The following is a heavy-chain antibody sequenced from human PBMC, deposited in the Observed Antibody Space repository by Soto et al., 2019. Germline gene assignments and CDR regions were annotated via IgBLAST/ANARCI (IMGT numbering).Heavy chain of an antibody. V-gene: IGHV3-30*04. CDR2: ISTDGSKQ. CDR3: DRDQWNTFCGGDCYSVAFQQ. D-gene: IGHD2-21*02. CDR1: GFSFSNYD. J-gene: IGHJ1*01. Sequence: QVQLEESGGGVVQPGRSLRLSCAVSGFSFSNYDMHWVRQAPGKGPEWVAVISTDGSKQYYGASVKGRFTISRDNSKNTLYLEMNSLSGEDTALYYCDRDQWNTFCGGDCYSVAFQQWGRGALVIVSS.